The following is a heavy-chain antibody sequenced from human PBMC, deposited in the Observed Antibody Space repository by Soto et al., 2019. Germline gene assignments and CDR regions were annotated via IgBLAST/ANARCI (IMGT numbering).Heavy chain of an antibody. V-gene: IGHV1-2*02. CDR1: GYTFTAYY. D-gene: IGHD3-10*01. Sequence: QEQLVQSEAEVKKPGASLKVSCEASGYTFTAYYLHWVRQAPGQGLECMGWITPNSGGTKYAQKFQGRATMTRDTSISTVYMELSSLRSDDTAVYYCARDAISFSLFGERIPKIWYFDLWGRGTLVTVSS. CDR3: ARDAISFSLFGERIPKIWYFDL. J-gene: IGHJ2*01. CDR2: ITPNSGGT.